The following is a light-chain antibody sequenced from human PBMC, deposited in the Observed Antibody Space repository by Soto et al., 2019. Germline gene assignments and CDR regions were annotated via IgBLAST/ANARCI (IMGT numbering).Light chain of an antibody. CDR3: QKYNSAPWT. J-gene: IGKJ1*01. CDR2: AAS. V-gene: IGKV1-27*01. CDR1: QGISYY. Sequence: DIQMTQSPSSLSASVGDRVTITCRASQGISYYLAWYQQKPGKVPKLLIYAASTLQSGVRSRFSGSGSGTDFTLTITSLQPEDVATYYCQKYNSAPWTFGQGTKVEIK.